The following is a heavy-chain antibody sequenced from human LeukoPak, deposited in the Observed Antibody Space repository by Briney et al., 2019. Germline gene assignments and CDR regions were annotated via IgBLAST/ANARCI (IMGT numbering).Heavy chain of an antibody. D-gene: IGHD4-17*01. CDR1: GYTLTELS. Sequence: ASVTVSCKVSGYTLTELSMHWVRQAPGKGLEWMGGFDPEDGETIYAQKFQGRVTMTEDTSTDTAYMELSSLRSEDTAVYYCARVQPGRGFMTTVTTGSDAFDIWGQGTMVTVSS. V-gene: IGHV1-24*01. CDR2: FDPEDGET. J-gene: IGHJ3*02. CDR3: ARVQPGRGFMTTVTTGSDAFDI.